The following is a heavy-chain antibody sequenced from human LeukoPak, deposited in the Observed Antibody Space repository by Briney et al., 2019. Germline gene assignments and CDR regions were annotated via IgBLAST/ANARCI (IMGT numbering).Heavy chain of an antibody. CDR1: AGSIIATTYY. CDR3: ARHGSDYCSGDRCYPIDY. Sequence: PSQTLSLTCTVSAGSIIATTYYWGCISPPPRNWLEWIGSIYDSGRSYYIPSLTSRVTISVDASKNQFSLKLSSVTAADTAVYYCARHGSDYCSGDRCYPIDYWGQGTLVTVSS. V-gene: IGHV4-39*01. J-gene: IGHJ4*02. CDR2: IYDSGRS. D-gene: IGHD2-15*01.